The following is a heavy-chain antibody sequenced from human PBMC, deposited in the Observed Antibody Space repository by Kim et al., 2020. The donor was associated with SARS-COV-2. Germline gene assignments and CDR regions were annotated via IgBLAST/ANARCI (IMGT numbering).Heavy chain of an antibody. J-gene: IGHJ5*02. D-gene: IGHD3-3*01. CDR3: ARGIQVFGVVENWFDP. CDR2: IYYSGST. CDR1: GGSISSSSYY. V-gene: IGHV4-39*07. Sequence: SETLSLTCTVSGGSISSSSYYWGWIRQPPGKGLEWIGSIYYSGSTYYNPSLKSRVTISVDTSKNQFSLKLSSVTAADTAVYYCARGIQVFGVVENWFDPWGQGTLVTVSS.